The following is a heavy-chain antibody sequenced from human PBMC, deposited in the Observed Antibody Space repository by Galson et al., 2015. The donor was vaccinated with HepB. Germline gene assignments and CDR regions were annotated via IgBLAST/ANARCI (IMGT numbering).Heavy chain of an antibody. V-gene: IGHV3-23*01. CDR3: AKVFPEKTSGWYRQALYYFDA. CDR2: ITPSGDNT. Sequence: SLRLSCAASGFTFSYYAMSWVRQAPGKGLEWVSAITPSGDNTYSADSMKGRFTISRDNSKNTLFLQMNRLRADDTAIYFCAKVFPEKTSGWYRQALYYFDAWVQGTRVTVSS. J-gene: IGHJ4*02. D-gene: IGHD6-19*01. CDR1: GFTFSYYA.